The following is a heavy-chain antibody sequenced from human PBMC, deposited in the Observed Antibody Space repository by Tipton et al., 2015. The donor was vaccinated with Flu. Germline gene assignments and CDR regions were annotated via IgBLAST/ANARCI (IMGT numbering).Heavy chain of an antibody. J-gene: IGHJ5*02. D-gene: IGHD5-18*01. CDR2: IYYSGST. CDR3: AAETDIRHTYGAKGWFDP. CDR1: GGSISGSGYY. Sequence: LRLSCTVSGGSISGSGYYWGWIRQPPGKGLEWIGGIYYSGSTYCSPSLKSRVTMSVDTSNSQFSLKLSSVTPADTAVYYCAAETDIRHTYGAKGWFDPWGQGTLVTVSS. V-gene: IGHV4-39*01.